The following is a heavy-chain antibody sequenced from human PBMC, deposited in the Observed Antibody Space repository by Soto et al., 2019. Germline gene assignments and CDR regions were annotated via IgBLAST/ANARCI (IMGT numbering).Heavy chain of an antibody. CDR3: ARDPGGSYDY. J-gene: IGHJ4*02. Sequence: ETLSLTCTVSVGSISSDYWSWIRQPAGKGLEWLGSIYTNGSTIYKPALKSRVTMSVDTSKNQFSLKLSSVTAADTAVYYCARDPGGSYDYWGQGTLVTVSS. V-gene: IGHV4-4*07. CDR1: VGSISSDY. CDR2: IYTNGST. D-gene: IGHD1-26*01.